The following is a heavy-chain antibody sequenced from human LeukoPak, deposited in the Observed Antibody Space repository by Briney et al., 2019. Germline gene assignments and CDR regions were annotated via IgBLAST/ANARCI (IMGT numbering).Heavy chain of an antibody. J-gene: IGHJ6*02. CDR1: GFTFSSYS. CDR2: ISSSSSYI. D-gene: IGHD2-15*01. V-gene: IGHV3-21*01. Sequence: GGSLRLSCAASGFTFSSYSMNWVRQAPGKGLEWVSSISSSSSYIYYADSVKGRFTISRDNAKNSLYLQMNSLRAEDTAVYYCARLGYCSGGSCYSGSKRYYYGMDVWGQGTTVTVSS. CDR3: ARLGYCSGGSCYSGSKRYYYGMDV.